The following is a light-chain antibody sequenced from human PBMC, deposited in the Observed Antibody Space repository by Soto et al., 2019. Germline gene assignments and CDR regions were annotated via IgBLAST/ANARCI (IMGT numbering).Light chain of an antibody. V-gene: IGKV3-15*01. J-gene: IGKJ4*01. CDR3: QQYENWPPVT. Sequence: EVVFTQSPGTLSLSPGERVTILCLASQSVSSTSLAWYQQKPGQPPRLLIYAASTRATGIPARFTGGGSGTEFTLTISSLQSEDFALYYCQQYENWPPVTFGGGTKVDIK. CDR1: QSVSST. CDR2: AAS.